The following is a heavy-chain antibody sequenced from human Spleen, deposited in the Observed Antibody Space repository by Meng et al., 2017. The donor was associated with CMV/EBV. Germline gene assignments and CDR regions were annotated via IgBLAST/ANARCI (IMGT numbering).Heavy chain of an antibody. J-gene: IGHJ4*02. CDR2: ISGSGGST. CDR1: GFTFSSYA. Sequence: GGSLRLSCAASGFTFSSYAMSWVRQAPGKGVEWVSAISGSGGSTYYASSVKGRFTISRNNSKNTLYLQMNSMRAEEAAVYYCAKAPKSANVDYWGQGTLVTVSS. CDR3: AKAPKSANVDY. V-gene: IGHV3-23*01.